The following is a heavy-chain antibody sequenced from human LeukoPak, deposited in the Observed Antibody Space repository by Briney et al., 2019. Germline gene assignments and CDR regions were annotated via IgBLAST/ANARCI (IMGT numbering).Heavy chain of an antibody. V-gene: IGHV4-31*11. CDR2: ICYSGST. CDR1: GGSISSGGYY. Sequence: SQTLSLTCAVSGGSISSGGYYWSWIRQHPGKGLEWIGYICYSGSTYYNPSLKSRVTISVDTSKNQFSLKLSSVTAADTAVYYCARGAWIQLWSSFDYWGQGTLVTVSS. CDR3: ARGAWIQLWSSFDY. D-gene: IGHD5-18*01. J-gene: IGHJ4*02.